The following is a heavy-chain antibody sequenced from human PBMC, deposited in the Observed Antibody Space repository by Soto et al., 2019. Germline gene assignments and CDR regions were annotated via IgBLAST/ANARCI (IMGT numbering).Heavy chain of an antibody. CDR3: TRDSGDYQGFDY. CDR1: GGSISSYY. D-gene: IGHD4-17*01. J-gene: IGHJ4*02. CDR2: IYTSGST. V-gene: IGHV4-4*07. Sequence: QVQLQESGPGLVKPSETLSLTCTLSGGSISSYYWSWIRQPVGKGLEWIGRIYTSGSTNYDPSLKSRVTMSVDTSKNQFSLQLSSVTAADTAVYFCTRDSGDYQGFDYWGQGTLVTVSS.